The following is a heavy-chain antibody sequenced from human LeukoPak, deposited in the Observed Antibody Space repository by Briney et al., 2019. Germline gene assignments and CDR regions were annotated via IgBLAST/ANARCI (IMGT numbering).Heavy chain of an antibody. D-gene: IGHD3-10*01. CDR3: ARAMVRGVIPLDY. J-gene: IGHJ4*02. CDR2: IIPILGIA. Sequence: SVKVSCKASGYTFTSYAISWVRQAPGQGLEWMGRIIPILGIANYAQKFQGRVTITADKSTSTAYMELSSLRSEDTAVYYCARAMVRGVIPLDYWGQGTLVTVSS. V-gene: IGHV1-69*04. CDR1: GYTFTSYA.